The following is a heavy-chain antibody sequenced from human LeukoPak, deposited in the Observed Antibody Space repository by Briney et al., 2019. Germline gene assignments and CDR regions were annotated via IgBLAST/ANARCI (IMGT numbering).Heavy chain of an antibody. CDR2: INHSGTT. Sequence: SETLSLTCAVYGGSFSGYYWSWIRQPPGKGLEWIGEINHSGTTNYNPSLKSRVTMSVDTSKNQFSLKLSSVTAADTAVYYCAREELTMVRGVITPGYWFDPWGQGTLVTVSS. CDR3: AREELTMVRGVITPGYWFDP. J-gene: IGHJ5*02. V-gene: IGHV4-34*01. D-gene: IGHD3-10*01. CDR1: GGSFSGYY.